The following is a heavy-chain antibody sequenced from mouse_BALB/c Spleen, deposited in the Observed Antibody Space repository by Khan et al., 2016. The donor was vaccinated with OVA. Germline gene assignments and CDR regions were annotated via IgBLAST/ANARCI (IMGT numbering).Heavy chain of an antibody. J-gene: IGHJ3*01. CDR3: ATLFGNPLAF. CDR2: IDPPTEDP. CDR1: GFNIKDTY. Sequence: VQLQQSGAELVKPGASVKLSCSASGFNIKDTYIHWMKQSPEQGLEWIGRIDPPTEDPKYGPKFPAQSTLTSDTSSNTAYLQLSSLTSEDTAVYYCATLFGNPLAFWGQGTLVSVSA. V-gene: IGHV14-3*02. D-gene: IGHD2-1*01.